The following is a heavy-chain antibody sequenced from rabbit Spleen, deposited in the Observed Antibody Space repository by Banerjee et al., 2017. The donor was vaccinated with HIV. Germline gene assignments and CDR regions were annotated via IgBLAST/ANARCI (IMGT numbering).Heavy chain of an antibody. D-gene: IGHD8-1*01. CDR3: ARDTGSSFSSYGMDL. CDR2: IGSDNGAS. J-gene: IGHJ6*01. CDR1: GFSFSSSYY. V-gene: IGHV1S43*01. Sequence: QEQLEESRGDLVKPEGSLTLTCTASGFSFSSSYYMYWVRQAPGKGLVWIGCIGSDNGASWYASWANGRFTITRSTSLNSVTLHLPSLTAADSGSYFCARDTGSSFSSYGMDLWGQGTLVSVS.